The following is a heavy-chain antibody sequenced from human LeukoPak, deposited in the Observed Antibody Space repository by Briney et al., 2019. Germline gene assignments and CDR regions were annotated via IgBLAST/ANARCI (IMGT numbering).Heavy chain of an antibody. D-gene: IGHD5-18*01. CDR3: ATEGFRYSYGPFDY. J-gene: IGHJ4*02. Sequence: ASVKVSCKASGYTFTSYGISWVRQAPGQGLEWMGWISAYNGNTNYAQKLQGRVTMTEDTSTDTAYMELSSLRSEDTAVYYCATEGFRYSYGPFDYWGQGTLVTVSS. CDR2: ISAYNGNT. CDR1: GYTFTSYG. V-gene: IGHV1-18*01.